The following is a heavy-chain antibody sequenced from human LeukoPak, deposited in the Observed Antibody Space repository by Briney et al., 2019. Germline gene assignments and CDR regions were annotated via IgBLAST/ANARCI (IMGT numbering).Heavy chain of an antibody. CDR3: ARDVGSGSYSASDY. V-gene: IGHV3-21*01. Sequence: GGSLRLSCAASGFSFSRYSVNWVRQAPGKGLEWVSFIGSSSRYIYYADSVKGRFTISRDEAKNSLYLQMNSLRAEDTAVYYCARDVGSGSYSASDYWGQGTLVTVSS. J-gene: IGHJ4*02. CDR2: IGSSSRYI. CDR1: GFSFSRYS. D-gene: IGHD3-10*01.